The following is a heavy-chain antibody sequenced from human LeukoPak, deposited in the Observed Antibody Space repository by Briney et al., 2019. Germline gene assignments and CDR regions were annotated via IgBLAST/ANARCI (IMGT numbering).Heavy chain of an antibody. Sequence: ASVKVSCKASGYTFTSYGISWVRQAPGQGLEWMGWISAYNGNTNYAQKLQGRVTMTTDTSTSTAYMELRSLRSDDTAVYYCARAPYGMATPNPPDYWGQGTPVTVSS. CDR3: ARAPYGMATPNPPDY. CDR2: ISAYNGNT. D-gene: IGHD5-24*01. CDR1: GYTFTSYG. J-gene: IGHJ4*02. V-gene: IGHV1-18*01.